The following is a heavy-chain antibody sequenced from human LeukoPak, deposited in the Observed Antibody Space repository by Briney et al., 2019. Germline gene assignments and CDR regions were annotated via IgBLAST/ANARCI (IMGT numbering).Heavy chain of an antibody. CDR1: GFTFSSYW. Sequence: GGSLRLSCAASGFTFSSYWMSWVRQAPGKGLEWVANIKQDGSEKYYVDSVKGRFTISRDNAKKSVYLQMNSLRAEDTAVYFCARGRHYYESSGYYLFMGVWGKGTTVTISS. V-gene: IGHV3-7*01. CDR3: ARGRHYYESSGYYLFMGV. J-gene: IGHJ6*03. CDR2: IKQDGSEK. D-gene: IGHD3-22*01.